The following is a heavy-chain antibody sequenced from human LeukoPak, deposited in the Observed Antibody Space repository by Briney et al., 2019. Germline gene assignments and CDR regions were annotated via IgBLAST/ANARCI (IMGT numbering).Heavy chain of an antibody. CDR3: TTGARSHGYLFDR. Sequence: GGSLRLSCAASGFTFSSYGMHWVRQAPGKGLEWVAVIWYDGSNKYYADSVKGRFTISRDNSKDTLYVQMNGLRTEDTAVYYCTTGARSHGYLFDRWGQGTLVTVSS. CDR2: IWYDGSNK. J-gene: IGHJ4*02. CDR1: GFTFSSYG. D-gene: IGHD5-18*01. V-gene: IGHV3-33*01.